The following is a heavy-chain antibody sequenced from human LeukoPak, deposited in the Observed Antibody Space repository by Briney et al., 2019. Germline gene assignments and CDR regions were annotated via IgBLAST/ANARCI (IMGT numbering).Heavy chain of an antibody. CDR1: GFIFSNYG. V-gene: IGHV3-21*06. CDR3: AREGSSWDY. Sequence: GGSLRLSCAASGFIFSNYGMSWVRQAPGKGLEWVSSISFSSTHIYYADSIQGRFTISRDNAENSLYLQMNSLRAEDTAVYYCAREGSSWDYWGQGTLVTVSS. J-gene: IGHJ4*02. CDR2: ISFSSTHI. D-gene: IGHD6-13*01.